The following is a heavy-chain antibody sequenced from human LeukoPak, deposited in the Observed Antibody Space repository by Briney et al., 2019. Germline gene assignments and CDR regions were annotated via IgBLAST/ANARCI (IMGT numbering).Heavy chain of an antibody. Sequence: GGSLRLSCAASGFVFSNYAMTWVHQAPGKGLEWVSAISGSGGNTFYADSVKGRFTISRDNSRNMLYLQMNSLRAEDTAVYYCARVSGNGYSYGYYYYYYMDVWGKGTTVTISS. D-gene: IGHD5-18*01. V-gene: IGHV3-23*01. CDR2: ISGSGGNT. J-gene: IGHJ6*03. CDR1: GFVFSNYA. CDR3: ARVSGNGYSYGYYYYYYMDV.